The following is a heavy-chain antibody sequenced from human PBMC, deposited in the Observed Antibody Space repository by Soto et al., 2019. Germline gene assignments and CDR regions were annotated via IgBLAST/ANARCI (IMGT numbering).Heavy chain of an antibody. Sequence: QVQLQESGPGLVKPSQTLSLTCTVSGGSITSGGYYWSWIRQHTGKGLEWIGYIYYRGSTYYNPSLKSRVTISIDTSKNQLSLKLSSVTAADTAVYYCARGLAYCGGDCYTTYGMDVWGQGTTVTVSS. V-gene: IGHV4-31*03. J-gene: IGHJ6*02. CDR2: IYYRGST. CDR1: GGSITSGGYY. D-gene: IGHD2-21*02. CDR3: ARGLAYCGGDCYTTYGMDV.